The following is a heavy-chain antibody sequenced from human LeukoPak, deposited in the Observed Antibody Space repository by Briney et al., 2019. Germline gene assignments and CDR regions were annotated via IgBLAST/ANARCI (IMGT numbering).Heavy chain of an antibody. V-gene: IGHV4-4*07. CDR2: IYASGNT. J-gene: IGHJ4*02. CDR1: GGSISTYY. D-gene: IGHD6-6*01. CDR3: AREYSSSSGKNAFDV. Sequence: SETLSLTCTVSGGSISTYYWSLIRQPAGKGLEWIGRIYASGNTNYNPSLKSRVTMSLDTSKNQFSLRLTSVTAADTAVYYCAREYSSSSGKNAFDVWGQGTLVTVSS.